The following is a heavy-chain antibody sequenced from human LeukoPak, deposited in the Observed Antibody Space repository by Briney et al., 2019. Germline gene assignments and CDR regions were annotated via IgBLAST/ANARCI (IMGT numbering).Heavy chain of an antibody. CDR3: ARDRGSGSYDPVDY. Sequence: GASVKVSCKASGYTFNGYPMHWVRQAPGQGLEWIGWINPNSGATNYAQKLQGRVTMTRDTSMSTAYMELSRLRSDDTAVYYCARDRGSGSYDPVDYWGQGTLVTVSS. D-gene: IGHD3-10*01. J-gene: IGHJ4*02. CDR2: INPNSGAT. CDR1: GYTFNGYP. V-gene: IGHV1-2*02.